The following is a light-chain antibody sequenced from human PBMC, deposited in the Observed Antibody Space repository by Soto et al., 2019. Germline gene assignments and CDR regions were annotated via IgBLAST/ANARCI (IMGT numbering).Light chain of an antibody. J-gene: IGKJ1*01. V-gene: IGKV3-20*01. CDR1: QSVSSNY. CDR2: GAS. Sequence: EIVLTQSPGTLSLSPGERATLSCRASQSVSSNYLAWYQQRPGQAPRLLIYGASSRATGIPDRFSASGSGTDFTLTISGLEPEDLAVYYCQKYGTSPRTFGQGTKVEIK. CDR3: QKYGTSPRT.